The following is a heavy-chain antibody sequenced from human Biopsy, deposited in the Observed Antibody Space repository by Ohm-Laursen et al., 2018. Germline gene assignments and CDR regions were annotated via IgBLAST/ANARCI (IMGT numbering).Heavy chain of an antibody. J-gene: IGHJ5*02. CDR2: IIPIFQTT. V-gene: IGHV1-69*06. CDR1: GGTFSASG. D-gene: IGHD3-10*01. Sequence: SSVKVSCKVIGGTFSASGISWVRLAPGHGLEFVGGIIPIFQTTHYAQSFQGRVTIVAGKSTSTAYMELSSLRSDDTAIYYGATVRGLVWFGELIAWGQGTLVTVSS. CDR3: ATVRGLVWFGELIA.